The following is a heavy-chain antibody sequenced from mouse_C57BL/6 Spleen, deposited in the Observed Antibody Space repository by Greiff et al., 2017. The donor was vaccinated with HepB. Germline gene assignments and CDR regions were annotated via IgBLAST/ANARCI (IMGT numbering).Heavy chain of an antibody. D-gene: IGHD2-3*01. CDR1: GYTFTSYG. Sequence: QVQLQQSGAELARPGASVKLSCKASGYTFTSYGISWVKQRTGQGLEWIGEIYPRSGNTYYNEKFKGKATLTADKSSSTAYMELRSLTSEDSAVYFCARSGLYDGYYGEFAYWGQGTLVTVSA. CDR3: ARSGLYDGYYGEFAY. V-gene: IGHV1-81*01. CDR2: IYPRSGNT. J-gene: IGHJ3*01.